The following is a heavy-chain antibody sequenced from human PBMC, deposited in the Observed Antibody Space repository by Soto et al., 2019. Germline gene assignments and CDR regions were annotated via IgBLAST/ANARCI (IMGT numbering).Heavy chain of an antibody. V-gene: IGHV1-69*01. D-gene: IGHD4-17*01. Sequence: QVQLVQSGAEVKKPGSSVKVSCKASGGTFSSYAISWVRQAPGQGLEWMGGIIPIFGTANYAQKFQGRVTITADESTSTAYMELSSLRSEDTAVYYCARDGPPRDYVNYYYYGMDVWGQGTTVTVSS. J-gene: IGHJ6*02. CDR3: ARDGPPRDYVNYYYYGMDV. CDR1: GGTFSSYA. CDR2: IIPIFGTA.